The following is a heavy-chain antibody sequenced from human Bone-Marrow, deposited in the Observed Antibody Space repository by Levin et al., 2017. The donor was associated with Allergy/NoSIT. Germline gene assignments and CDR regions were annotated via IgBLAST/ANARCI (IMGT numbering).Heavy chain of an antibody. CDR2: IKSKTDGGTT. D-gene: IGHD2-15*01. J-gene: IGHJ6*03. CDR1: GFTFSNAW. V-gene: IGHV3-15*01. Sequence: GESLKISCAASGFTFSNAWMSWVRQAPGKGLEWVGRIKSKTDGGTTDYAAPVKGRFTISRDDSKNTLYLQMNSLKTEDTAVYYCTTLRTLGGYFNYYYYMDGWGKGTTVTVSS. CDR3: TTLRTLGGYFNYYYYMDG.